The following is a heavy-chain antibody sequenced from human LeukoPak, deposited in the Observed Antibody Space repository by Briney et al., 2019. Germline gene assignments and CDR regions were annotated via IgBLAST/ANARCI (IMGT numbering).Heavy chain of an antibody. D-gene: IGHD3-22*01. Sequence: SETLSLTCTVSGGSISSYYWSCIRQPPGKGLEWIGYIYYSGSTNYNPSLKSRVTISVDTSKNQFSLKLSSVTAADTAVYYCAAHYYDSFDYSAQGTLVTVSS. V-gene: IGHV4-59*01. CDR1: GGSISSYY. CDR2: IYYSGST. J-gene: IGHJ4*02. CDR3: AAHYYDSFDY.